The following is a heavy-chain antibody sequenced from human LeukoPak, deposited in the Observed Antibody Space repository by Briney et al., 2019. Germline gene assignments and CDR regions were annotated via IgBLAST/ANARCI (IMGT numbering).Heavy chain of an antibody. CDR1: GGTFSSYA. V-gene: IGHV1-69*05. D-gene: IGHD2-21*02. CDR2: IIPIFGTA. J-gene: IGHJ4*02. Sequence: SVKVSCKASGGTFSSYAISWVRQAPGQGLEWMGGIIPIFGTANYAQKFQGRVTITTDESTSTAYMELSSLRSEDTAVYYCASAGSSYCGGDCYSTFDYWGQGTLVTVSS. CDR3: ASAGSSYCGGDCYSTFDY.